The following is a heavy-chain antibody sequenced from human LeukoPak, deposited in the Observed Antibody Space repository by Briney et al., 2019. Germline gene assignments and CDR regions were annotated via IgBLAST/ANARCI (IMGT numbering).Heavy chain of an antibody. J-gene: IGHJ5*02. D-gene: IGHD5-12*01. Sequence: SETLSLTCTVSGGSISSGSYYWSWIRQPAGKGLEWIGRIYTCGSTNYNPSLKSRVTISVDTSKNQFSLKLSSVTAADTAVYYCARDHLGVSEYSGYDPWGFDPWGQGTLVTVSS. V-gene: IGHV4-61*02. CDR3: ARDHLGVSEYSGYDPWGFDP. CDR1: GGSISSGSYY. CDR2: IYTCGST.